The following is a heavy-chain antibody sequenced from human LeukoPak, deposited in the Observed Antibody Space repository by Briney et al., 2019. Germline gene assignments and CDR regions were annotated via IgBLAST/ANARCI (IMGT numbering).Heavy chain of an antibody. Sequence: GGSLRLSCGASGFTFNNYAMSWVRQAPGKGLEWVSGITGSRDTTFHVDSVKGRFTISIDSSTDTLFLHMNSLRVDDTAVYYCGTGDLLAPGPTLYLRGQGILVHVSS. CDR3: GTGDLLAPGPTLYL. CDR1: GFTFNNYA. J-gene: IGHJ4*02. V-gene: IGHV3-23*01. D-gene: IGHD7-27*01. CDR2: ITGSRDTT.